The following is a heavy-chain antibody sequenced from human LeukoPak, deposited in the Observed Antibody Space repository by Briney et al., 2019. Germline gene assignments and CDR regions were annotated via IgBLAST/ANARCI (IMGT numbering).Heavy chain of an antibody. CDR3: TTGPYNTWIQLWSSDY. CDR2: IKSKTDGGTT. V-gene: IGHV3-15*01. CDR1: GFTFSNAW. Sequence: GGSLRLSCAASGFTFSNAWMSWVRQAPGKGLEWVGRIKSKTDGGTTDYAAPVKGRFTISRDDSKNTLYLQMNSLKTEDTAVYYCTTGPYNTWIQLWSSDYWGQGTLVTVSS. D-gene: IGHD5-18*01. J-gene: IGHJ4*02.